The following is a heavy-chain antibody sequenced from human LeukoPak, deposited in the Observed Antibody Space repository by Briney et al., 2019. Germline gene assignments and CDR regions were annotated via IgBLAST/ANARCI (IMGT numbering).Heavy chain of an antibody. Sequence: PGGSLRLSCAASGFTFSSNSMHWVRQAPGKGLEWVGIIWHDGGTTYYGDSVRGRFTISRDNSKNTLDLQMSSLRDGDTAVYFCVRSQSAATYDAWGQGTLVTVSS. CDR1: GFTFSSNS. V-gene: IGHV3-33*01. CDR2: IWHDGGTT. J-gene: IGHJ5*02. D-gene: IGHD3-3*01. CDR3: VRSQSAATYDA.